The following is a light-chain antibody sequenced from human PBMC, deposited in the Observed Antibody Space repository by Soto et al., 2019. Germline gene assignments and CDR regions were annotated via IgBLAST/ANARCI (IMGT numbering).Light chain of an antibody. CDR1: SSDVGSHNL. CDR3: CTNAAGSTHV. V-gene: IGLV2-23*01. J-gene: IGLJ1*01. CDR2: EAS. Sequence: QSVLTQPASVPGSPKQSITISCTGTSSDVGSHNLVSWYQQFPGKAPKLIIFEASKRPSGVSNRFSGSKSGSTASLTISGLQAEDEADYYCCTNAAGSTHVFGSGTKVTVL.